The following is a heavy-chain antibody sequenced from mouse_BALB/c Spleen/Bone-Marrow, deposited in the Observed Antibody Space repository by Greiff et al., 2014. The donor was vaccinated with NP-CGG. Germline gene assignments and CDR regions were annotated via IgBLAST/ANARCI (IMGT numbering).Heavy chain of an antibody. V-gene: IGHV2-9*02. J-gene: IGHJ4*01. D-gene: IGHD1-1*01. CDR3: AREGRGSYGSSGYAMDY. CDR1: EFSLSSYG. Sequence: QVQLKESGPGLVAPSQSLSITCTVSEFSLSSYGVHWVRQPPGKGLEWLGAIWAGGSINYNSALMSRLSISKDNSKSRVFLKMKSLQNDDTAMYYCAREGRGSYGSSGYAMDYWGQGTSVTVSS. CDR2: IWAGGSI.